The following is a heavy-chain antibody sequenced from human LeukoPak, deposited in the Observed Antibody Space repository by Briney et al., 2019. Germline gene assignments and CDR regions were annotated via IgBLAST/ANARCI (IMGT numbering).Heavy chain of an antibody. Sequence: GRSLRLSCAASGFTFSSYAMHWVRQAPGKGLEWVAVISYDGSNKCYADSVKGRFTISRDNSKNTLYLQMNSLRAEDTAVYYCARESGYYLDYWGQGTLVTVSS. J-gene: IGHJ4*02. CDR2: ISYDGSNK. CDR1: GFTFSSYA. V-gene: IGHV3-30-3*01. D-gene: IGHD3-3*01. CDR3: ARESGYYLDY.